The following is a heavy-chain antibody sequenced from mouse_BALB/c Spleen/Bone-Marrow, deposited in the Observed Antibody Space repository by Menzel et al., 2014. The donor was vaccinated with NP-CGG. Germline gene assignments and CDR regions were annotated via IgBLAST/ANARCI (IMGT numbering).Heavy chain of an antibody. Sequence: LQESGAELVKPGASVKLSCKASGYTFTSYWMHWVKQRPGQGLEWIGEINPSNGRTNCNEKFKSKATLTVDKSSSTAYMQLSSLTSEDSAVYYCARTYFDYWGQGTTLTVSS. V-gene: IGHV1S81*02. J-gene: IGHJ2*01. CDR1: GYTFTSYW. CDR3: ARTYFDY. CDR2: INPSNGRT.